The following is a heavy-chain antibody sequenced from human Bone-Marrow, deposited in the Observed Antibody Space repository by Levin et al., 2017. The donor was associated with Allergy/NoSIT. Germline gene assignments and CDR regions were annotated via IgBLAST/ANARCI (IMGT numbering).Heavy chain of an antibody. CDR2: INPNSGGT. D-gene: IGHD1-14*01. Sequence: AASVKVSCKASGYTFTGYYMHWVRQAPGQGLEWMGRINPNSGGTNYAQKFQGRVTMTRDTSISTAYMELSRLRSDDTAVYYCARATGAPSTLDEYYYYYYYMDVWGKGTTVTVSS. CDR1: GYTFTGYY. V-gene: IGHV1-2*06. CDR3: ARATGAPSTLDEYYYYYYYMDV. J-gene: IGHJ6*03.